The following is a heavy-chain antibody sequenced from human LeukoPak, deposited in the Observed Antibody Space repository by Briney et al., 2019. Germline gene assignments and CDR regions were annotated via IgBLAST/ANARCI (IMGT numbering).Heavy chain of an antibody. V-gene: IGHV3-73*01. J-gene: IGHJ6*02. D-gene: IGHD3-10*01. CDR1: GFTFSGSA. CDR3: ARDRVLQYYYYYGMDV. Sequence: GGSLRLSCAASGFTFSGSAMHWVRQASGKGLEWVGRIRSKANSYATTYAASVKGRFTVSRDDSKNTAYLQMNSLKTEDTAVYYCARDRVLQYYYYYGMDVWGQGTTVTVSS. CDR2: IRSKANSYAT.